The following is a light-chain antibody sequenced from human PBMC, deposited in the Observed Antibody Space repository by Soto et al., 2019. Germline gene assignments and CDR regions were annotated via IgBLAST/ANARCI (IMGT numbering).Light chain of an antibody. Sequence: QAVVTQEPSLTVSPGGTVTLTCGSSAGAVTSGHYPYWFQQKPGQAPRTLIYDTSNKHSWTPARFSGSLLGGKAALTLSGAQPEDEAEYYCLLSCSDGHVVFGVGTKVTVL. CDR3: LLSCSDGHVV. CDR2: DTS. CDR1: AGAVTSGHY. J-gene: IGLJ2*01. V-gene: IGLV7-46*01.